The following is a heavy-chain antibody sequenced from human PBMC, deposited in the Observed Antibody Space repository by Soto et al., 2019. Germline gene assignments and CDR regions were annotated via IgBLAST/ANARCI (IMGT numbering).Heavy chain of an antibody. Sequence: QVQLVQSGAEVKKPGASVKVSWKASGITFSTYAIHWVRQAPGQRLEWMGWINAGNGNTRYSQKFQGRVTLTRDTSASTAYMDLSSLRSEDTAIYYCARAISGYVTWGQGTLVTVSS. CDR3: ARAISGYVT. CDR1: GITFSTYA. V-gene: IGHV1-3*01. D-gene: IGHD5-12*01. J-gene: IGHJ5*02. CDR2: INAGNGNT.